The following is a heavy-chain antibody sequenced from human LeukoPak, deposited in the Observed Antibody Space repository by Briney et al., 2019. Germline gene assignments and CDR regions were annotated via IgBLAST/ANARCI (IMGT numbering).Heavy chain of an antibody. CDR3: AREGAATWVSFDI. V-gene: IGHV4-31*03. CDR2: IYYSGSA. CDR1: GGSISSGGYY. J-gene: IGHJ3*02. Sequence: SETLSLTCTVSGGSISSGGYYWSWIRQHPGKGLEWIGYIYYSGSAYYNPSLKSRVTISVDTSKNQFSLKLSSVTAADTAVYYCAREGAATWVSFDIWGQGTMVTVSS. D-gene: IGHD2-15*01.